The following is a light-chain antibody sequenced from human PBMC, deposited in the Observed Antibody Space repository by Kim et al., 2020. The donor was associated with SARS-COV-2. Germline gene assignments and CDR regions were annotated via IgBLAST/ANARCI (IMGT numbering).Light chain of an antibody. CDR1: QSVAGY. CDR2: DAS. J-gene: IGKJ2*01. V-gene: IGKV3-11*01. CDR3: QQRHSWPQT. Sequence: DIVLTQSPATLSLSPGERATLSCRASQSVAGYLAWYQQKSGQAPRLLIYDASKRSTGIPARFSGSGSGTDFTLTISSLEPEDFAVYYCQQRHSWPQTVGQGTKLEI.